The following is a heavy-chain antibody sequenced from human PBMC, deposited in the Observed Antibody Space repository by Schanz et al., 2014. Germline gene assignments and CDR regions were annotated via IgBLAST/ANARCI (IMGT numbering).Heavy chain of an antibody. J-gene: IGHJ5*02. CDR1: GFTFSSYA. V-gene: IGHV3-7*01. CDR3: ARGRVLES. CDR2: IKKDGSEK. Sequence: EVQLAESGGGLVQPGGSLRLSCVASGFTFSSYALHWVRQAPGKGLEWVANIKKDGSEKYYVDSVKGRFTISRDNAKNSLYLQMNSLRPEDTAVYYCARGRVLESWGQGTLVTVSS. D-gene: IGHD1-1*01.